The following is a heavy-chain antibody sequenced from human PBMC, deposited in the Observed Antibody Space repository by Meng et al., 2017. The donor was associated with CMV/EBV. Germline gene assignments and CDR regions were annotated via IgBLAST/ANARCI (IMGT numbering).Heavy chain of an antibody. CDR3: ARGGGYSSSWGYYYYGMDV. Sequence: GGSLRLSCAASGFTFSSYAMHWVRQAPGKGLEGVAVISYDGSNKYYADSVKGRFTISRDNSKNTLYLQMNSLRAEDTAVYYCARGGGYSSSWGYYYYGMDVWGQGTTVTVSS. J-gene: IGHJ6*02. D-gene: IGHD6-13*01. CDR2: ISYDGSNK. CDR1: GFTFSSYA. V-gene: IGHV3-30*04.